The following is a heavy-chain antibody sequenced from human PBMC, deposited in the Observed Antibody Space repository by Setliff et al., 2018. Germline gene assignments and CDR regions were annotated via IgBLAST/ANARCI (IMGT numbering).Heavy chain of an antibody. CDR3: ARVSSSWYLDY. D-gene: IGHD6-13*01. CDR2: INPNSGGT. V-gene: IGHV1-2*04. Sequence: ASVKVSCKASGYTFTGYYMHWVRQAPGQGLEWMGWINPNSGGTNYAQKFQGWVTMTRDTSASTAYMELSSLRSEDTAVYYCARVSSSWYLDYWGQGTLVTVSS. CDR1: GYTFTGYY. J-gene: IGHJ4*02.